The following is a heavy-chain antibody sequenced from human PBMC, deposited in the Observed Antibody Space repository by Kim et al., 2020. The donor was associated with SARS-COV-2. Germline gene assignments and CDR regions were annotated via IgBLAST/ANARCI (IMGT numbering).Heavy chain of an antibody. CDR1: GFTFSSYA. CDR2: ISDSGGST. D-gene: IGHD1-26*01. CDR3: AKGLEWELLDGPFFDY. V-gene: IGHV3-23*01. Sequence: GGSLRLSCAASGFTFSSYAMSWVRQAPGKGLEWVSAISDSGGSTYYADSVKGRFTISRDNSKNTLYLQMNSLRAEDTAVYYCAKGLEWELLDGPFFDYWGQGTLVTVSS. J-gene: IGHJ4*02.